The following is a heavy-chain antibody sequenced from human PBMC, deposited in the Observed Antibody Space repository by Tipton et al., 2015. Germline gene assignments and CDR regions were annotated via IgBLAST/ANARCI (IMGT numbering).Heavy chain of an antibody. CDR3: AKVHATRDYFDY. CDR2: IYYSGST. Sequence: TLSLTCTVSGGSVSSGSYYWNWIRQPPGKGLEWIGYIYYSGSTYYNPSLKSRVTISVDTSKNQFSPKLSSVTAADTAVYYCAKVHATRDYFDYWGHGTLVPVSS. V-gene: IGHV4-61*01. J-gene: IGHJ4*01. D-gene: IGHD1-1*01. CDR1: GGSVSSGSYY.